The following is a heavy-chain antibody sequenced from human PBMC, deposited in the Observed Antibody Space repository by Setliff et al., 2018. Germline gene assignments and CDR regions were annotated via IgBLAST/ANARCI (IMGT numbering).Heavy chain of an antibody. CDR1: GYSFTSYW. CDR3: ARVTPDYYYYYGMDV. J-gene: IGHJ6*02. CDR2: IYPGDSDT. V-gene: IGHV5-51*01. D-gene: IGHD5-18*01. Sequence: GESLKISCKGSGYSFTSYWIGWVRQMPGKGLEWMGIIYPGDSDTRYSPSFQGQVTISADKSISTAYLQWSSLKASDTAMHYCARVTPDYYYYYGMDVWGQGTTVTVSS.